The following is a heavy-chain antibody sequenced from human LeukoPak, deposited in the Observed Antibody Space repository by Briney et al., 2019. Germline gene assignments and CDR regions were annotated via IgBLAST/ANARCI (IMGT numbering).Heavy chain of an antibody. D-gene: IGHD3-22*01. CDR3: AKEKYYYDSSGNLDY. J-gene: IGHJ4*02. Sequence: SETLSLTCTVSGGSISSYYWSWIRQPPGKGLEWIGYIYDSGSTNYNPSLKSRVTISVDTSKNQFSLKVSSVTAADTAVYYCAKEKYYYDSSGNLDYWGQGTLVTVSS. CDR1: GGSISSYY. V-gene: IGHV4-59*01. CDR2: IYDSGST.